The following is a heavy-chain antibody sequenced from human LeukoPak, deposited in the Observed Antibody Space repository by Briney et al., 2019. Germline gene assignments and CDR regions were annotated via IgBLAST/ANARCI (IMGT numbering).Heavy chain of an antibody. CDR1: GFSIGTGYS. V-gene: IGHV4-38-2*02. CDR2: IYHRGNT. D-gene: IGHD6-6*01. J-gene: IGHJ3*02. Sequence: SETLSLTCSVSGFSIGTGYSWGWIRQPPGKGLEWIGTIYHRGNTYYNPSLKSRVTMSVDTSKNQFSLKLSSVTAADTAVYYCARDLRRYSSSSGYAFDIWGQGTMVTVSS. CDR3: ARDLRRYSSSSGYAFDI.